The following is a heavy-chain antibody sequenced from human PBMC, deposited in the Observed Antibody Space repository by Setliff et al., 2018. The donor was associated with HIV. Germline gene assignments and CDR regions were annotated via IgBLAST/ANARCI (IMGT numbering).Heavy chain of an antibody. CDR1: GGSITSHY. V-gene: IGHV4-59*11. Sequence: PSETLSLTCTVSGGSITSHYWSWIRQPPGKGLEWIGYIYYSGSTNYNPSLKSRVTISVDTSKKQFSLRLSSVTAADTAVYYCARTQYYFDGSGYYWYFDLWGRGTLVTVSS. D-gene: IGHD3-22*01. J-gene: IGHJ2*01. CDR3: ARTQYYFDGSGYYWYFDL. CDR2: IYYSGST.